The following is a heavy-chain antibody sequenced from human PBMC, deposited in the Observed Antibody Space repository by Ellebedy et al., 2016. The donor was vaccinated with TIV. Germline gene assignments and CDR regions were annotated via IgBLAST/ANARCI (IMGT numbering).Heavy chain of an antibody. V-gene: IGHV3-23*01. D-gene: IGHD6-13*01. Sequence: GESLKISCSASGSPFKNHAVSWVRQAPGKGLEWVSAISGGGGCTSYTDSVKGRFTISRDNSKDTVYLEMNSLRAEDTAVYYCARLGVIAAAGARDYWGQGTLVIVSS. CDR3: ARLGVIAAAGARDY. J-gene: IGHJ4*02. CDR2: ISGGGGCT. CDR1: GSPFKNHA.